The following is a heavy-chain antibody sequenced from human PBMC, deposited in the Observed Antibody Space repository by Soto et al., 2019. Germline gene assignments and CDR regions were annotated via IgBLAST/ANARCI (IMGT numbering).Heavy chain of an antibody. D-gene: IGHD6-13*01. J-gene: IGHJ4*02. CDR1: GGSVSSCSYY. Sequence: SETLSLTCTVSGGSVSSCSYYWSWIRQPPGEDLEWIGHIYYSGNTYYNPSLKTRVAISVDTSKNQFSLKLRSVTAADTAVYYCARQRKIATAYFDYWGQGARVTVSS. V-gene: IGHV4-39*01. CDR3: ARQRKIATAYFDY. CDR2: IYYSGNT.